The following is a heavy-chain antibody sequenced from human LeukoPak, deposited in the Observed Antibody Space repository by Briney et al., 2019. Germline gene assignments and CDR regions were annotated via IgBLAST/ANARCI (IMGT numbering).Heavy chain of an antibody. D-gene: IGHD6-19*01. J-gene: IGHJ6*03. CDR3: ARGREGGWYVFPDYYYYYYMDV. CDR1: GGSFSGYY. Sequence: PSETLSLTCAVYGGSFSGYYWSWIRQPPGKGLEWIGEINHSGSTNYNPSLKSRVTISVDTSKNQFSLKLSSVTAADTAVYYCARGREGGWYVFPDYYYYYYMDVWGKGTTVTVSS. CDR2: INHSGST. V-gene: IGHV4-34*01.